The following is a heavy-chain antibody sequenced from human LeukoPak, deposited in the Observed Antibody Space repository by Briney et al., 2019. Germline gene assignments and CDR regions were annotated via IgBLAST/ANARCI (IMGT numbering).Heavy chain of an antibody. CDR3: ARDSSGTTYLAY. Sequence: ASVKVSCKASGYTFTGYYMHWVRQAPGQGLEWMGIINPSGGSTSYAQKFQGRVTMTRDMSTSTVYMELSSLRSEDTAVYYCARDSSGTTYLAYWGQGTLVTVSS. CDR1: GYTFTGYY. CDR2: INPSGGST. D-gene: IGHD1-7*01. J-gene: IGHJ4*02. V-gene: IGHV1-46*01.